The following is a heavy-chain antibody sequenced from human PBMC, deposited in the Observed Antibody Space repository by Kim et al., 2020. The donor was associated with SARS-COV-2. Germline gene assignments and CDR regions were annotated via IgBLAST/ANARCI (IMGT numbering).Heavy chain of an antibody. D-gene: IGHD7-27*01. CDR3: ARAQGEELGAWFDP. V-gene: IGHV1-69*13. CDR2: IIPIFGTA. Sequence: SVKVSCKASGGTFSSYAISCVRQAPGQGLEWMGGIIPIFGTANYAQKFQGRVTITADESTSTAYMELSSLRSEDTAVYYCARAQGEELGAWFDPWGQGTLVTVS. CDR1: GGTFSSYA. J-gene: IGHJ5*02.